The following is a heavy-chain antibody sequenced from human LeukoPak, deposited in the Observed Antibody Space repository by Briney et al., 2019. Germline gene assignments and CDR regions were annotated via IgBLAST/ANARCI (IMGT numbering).Heavy chain of an antibody. Sequence: GGSLRLSCAASGFTFSSYGMHWVRQAPGKGLEWVAVIWYDGSNKYYADSVKGRFTISRDNSKNTPYLQMNSLRAEDTAVYYCAREGRYYDFWSETNWFDPWGQGTLVTVSS. CDR1: GFTFSSYG. V-gene: IGHV3-33*01. CDR2: IWYDGSNK. CDR3: AREGRYYDFWSETNWFDP. J-gene: IGHJ5*02. D-gene: IGHD3-3*01.